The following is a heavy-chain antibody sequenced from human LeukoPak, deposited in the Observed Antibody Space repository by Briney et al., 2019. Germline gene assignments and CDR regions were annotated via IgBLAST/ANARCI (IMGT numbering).Heavy chain of an antibody. V-gene: IGHV3-7*05. D-gene: IGHD2-2*01. Sequence: GGSLRLSCAASGFTFSSYWMSWVRQAPGKGLEWVVNIKQDGSEKYYVDSVKGRFTISRDNAKNSLYLQMNSLRAEDTAVYYCATSLTDSSTSCYDYWGQGTLVTVSS. CDR3: ATSLTDSSTSCYDY. CDR1: GFTFSSYW. CDR2: IKQDGSEK. J-gene: IGHJ4*02.